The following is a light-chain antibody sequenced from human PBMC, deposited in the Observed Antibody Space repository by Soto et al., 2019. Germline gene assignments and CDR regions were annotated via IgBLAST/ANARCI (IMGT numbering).Light chain of an antibody. Sequence: DIQMTQSPSTLSASVGDRVTITCRASQSISSWLAWYQQKPGKAPKLLIYDASSLESGVPSRFSGSGSGTEFTLTISSLQPDDFETYYCQQYNSYPLTFGGGTKVDIK. CDR2: DAS. CDR3: QQYNSYPLT. J-gene: IGKJ4*01. V-gene: IGKV1-5*01. CDR1: QSISSW.